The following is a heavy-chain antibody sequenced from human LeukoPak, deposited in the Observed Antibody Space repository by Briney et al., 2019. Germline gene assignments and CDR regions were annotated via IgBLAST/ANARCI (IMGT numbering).Heavy chain of an antibody. CDR2: IYYTGST. Sequence: SQTLSLTCTVSGGSISSGGNYWSWIRQHPGKGLEWIGYIYYTGSTNNNPSLKSRITLSVDTSKNQFSLRLSSVAAADTAVYYCARRVGKYPTYYFDYWGQGTLVTVSS. D-gene: IGHD1-1*01. J-gene: IGHJ4*02. V-gene: IGHV4-31*03. CDR1: GGSISSGGNY. CDR3: ARRVGKYPTYYFDY.